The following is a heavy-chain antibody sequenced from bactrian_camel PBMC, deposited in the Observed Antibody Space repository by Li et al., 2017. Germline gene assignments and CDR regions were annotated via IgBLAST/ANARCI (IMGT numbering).Heavy chain of an antibody. CDR3: ATGPPKRAFPWGWVAYNY. CDR1: GFTYSSYC. V-gene: IGHV3S10*01. Sequence: DVQLVESGGGSVQAGGSLRLSCAVSGFTYSSYCMGWFRQAPGKEREWVAHIGSDTRTSYSDSVKGQFTISRDNAKKTVYLQMNSLKPEDTAVYYCATGPPKRAFPWGWVAYNYWGQGTQITVS. CDR2: IGSDTRT. J-gene: IGHJ4*01. D-gene: IGHD3*01.